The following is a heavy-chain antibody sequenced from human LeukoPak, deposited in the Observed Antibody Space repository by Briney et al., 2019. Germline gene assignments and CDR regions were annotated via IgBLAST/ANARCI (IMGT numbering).Heavy chain of an antibody. CDR1: GGSISSGSYY. V-gene: IGHV4-61*02. CDR3: ARGLGIFGVVIYRNYYYMDV. CDR2: IYTSGST. Sequence: PSETLSLTCTDSGGSISSGSYYWSWIRQPAGKGLEWIGRIYTSGSTNYNPSLKSRVTISVDTSKNQFSLKLSSVTAADTAVYYCARGLGIFGVVIYRNYYYMDVWGKGTTVTVSS. J-gene: IGHJ6*03. D-gene: IGHD3-3*01.